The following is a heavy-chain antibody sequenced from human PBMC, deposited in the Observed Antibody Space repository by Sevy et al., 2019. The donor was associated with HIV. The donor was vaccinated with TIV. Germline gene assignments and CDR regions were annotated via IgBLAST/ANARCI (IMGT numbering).Heavy chain of an antibody. D-gene: IGHD1-26*01. V-gene: IGHV3-30*03. J-gene: IGHJ6*02. CDR1: GFSFSYYG. Sequence: GGSLRLSCTGSGFSFSYYGIHWVRQAPGKGLDWVALISHDGINEYYAYSVKGRFTISRDNSKNTVYLELNRMRNVGSAIYFGSNASSGSYTLSYLYALDVWGQGTTVTVSS. CDR3: SNASSGSYTLSYLYALDV. CDR2: ISHDGINE.